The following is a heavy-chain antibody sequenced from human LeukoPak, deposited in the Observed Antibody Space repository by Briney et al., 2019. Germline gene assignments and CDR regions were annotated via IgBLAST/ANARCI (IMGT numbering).Heavy chain of an antibody. D-gene: IGHD3-22*01. V-gene: IGHV4-4*07. CDR1: SGSISSYY. CDR3: AREPTYYDSSGEEYFQH. Sequence: ASETLSLTCTVSSGSISSYYWSWIRQPAGKGLEWIGRIYTSGSTNYNPSLKSRVTMSVDTSKNQFSLKLSSVTAADTAVYYCAREPTYYDSSGEEYFQHWGQGTLVTVSS. J-gene: IGHJ1*01. CDR2: IYTSGST.